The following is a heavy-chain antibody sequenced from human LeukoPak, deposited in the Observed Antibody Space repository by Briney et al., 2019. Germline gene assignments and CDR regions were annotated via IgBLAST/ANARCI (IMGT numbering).Heavy chain of an antibody. J-gene: IGHJ5*02. D-gene: IGHD3-10*01. CDR2: ISGSGGST. CDR1: GFTFSTYG. V-gene: IGHV3-23*01. Sequence: GRSLRLSCAASGFTFSTYGMSWVRQAPGKGLEWVSAISGSGGSTYYADSVKGRFTISRDNSKNTLYLEMNSLRAEDTAVYYCAKVDYYGSGRYNWFDPWGQGTLVTVSS. CDR3: AKVDYYGSGRYNWFDP.